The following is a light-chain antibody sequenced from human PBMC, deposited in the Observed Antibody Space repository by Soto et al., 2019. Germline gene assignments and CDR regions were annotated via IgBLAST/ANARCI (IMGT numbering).Light chain of an antibody. CDR2: SNN. CDR3: AAWDDSLNGPV. V-gene: IGLV1-44*01. J-gene: IGLJ3*02. CDR1: SSNIGSNT. Sequence: QPVLTQPPSASGTPGQRVTICCSRSSSNIGSNTVNWYQQLPGTAPKLLIYSNNQRPSGVPDRFSGSKSGTSASLAISGLQSEDEADYYCAAWDDSLNGPVFGGGTQLTVL.